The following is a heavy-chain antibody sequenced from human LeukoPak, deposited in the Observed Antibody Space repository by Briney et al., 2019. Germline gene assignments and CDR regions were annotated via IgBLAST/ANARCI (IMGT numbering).Heavy chain of an antibody. V-gene: IGHV4-61*02. Sequence: SETLSLTCTVSGGSISSGSYYWRWIRQPAGKGLEWIGRIYTSGSTNYNPSLKSRVTISVDTSKNQFSLKLSSVTAADTAVYYCARDAEPGIAVAWGQGTLVTVSS. CDR3: ARDAEPGIAVA. J-gene: IGHJ4*02. CDR2: IYTSGST. D-gene: IGHD6-19*01. CDR1: GGSISSGSYY.